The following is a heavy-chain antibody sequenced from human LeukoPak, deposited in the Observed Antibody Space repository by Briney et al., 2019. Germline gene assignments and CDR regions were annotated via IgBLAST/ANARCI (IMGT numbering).Heavy chain of an antibody. CDR2: ISYSGST. D-gene: IGHD3-3*01. V-gene: IGHV4-59*01. J-gene: IGHJ3*02. Sequence: SETLSLTCTVSGGSISGYYWSWIRQPPGKGLEWIGCISYSGSTKYNPSLKSRVSISLDTSKKQFSLHLSSVTAADTAVYYCVRDCDAWSAIDIWGQGTMVTVSS. CDR1: GGSISGYY. CDR3: VRDCDAWSAIDI.